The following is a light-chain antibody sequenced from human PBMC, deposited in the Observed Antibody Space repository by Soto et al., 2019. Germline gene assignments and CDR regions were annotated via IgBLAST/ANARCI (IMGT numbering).Light chain of an antibody. Sequence: DIQMNQSPSTLSASVGDRVIITCLASQSVASWLAWYQQKPGKAPKLLIFQASSLESGVPSRFSGSGSGTEFTLTLSGLQPDDFATYYCQQYHSSPWTFGQGTKVDIK. J-gene: IGKJ1*01. V-gene: IGKV1-5*01. CDR3: QQYHSSPWT. CDR1: QSVASW. CDR2: QAS.